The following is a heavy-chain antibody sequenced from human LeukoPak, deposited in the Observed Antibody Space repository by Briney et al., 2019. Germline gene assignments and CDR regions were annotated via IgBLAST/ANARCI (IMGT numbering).Heavy chain of an antibody. CDR2: IYPGDSDT. CDR3: ARHRDGYRIPGDY. CDR1: GYSFTSYW. D-gene: IGHD5-24*01. Sequence: GESLKISCKGSGYSFTSYWIGWVRQMPGKGVEWMGIIYPGDSDTRYCPSFQGQVTISADKSISTAYLQWSSLKASDNAMYYCARHRDGYRIPGDYLGQGTLVTVSS. J-gene: IGHJ4*02. V-gene: IGHV5-51*01.